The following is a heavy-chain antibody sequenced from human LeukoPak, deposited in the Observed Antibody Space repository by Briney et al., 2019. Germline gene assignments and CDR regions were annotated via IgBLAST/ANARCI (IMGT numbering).Heavy chain of an antibody. D-gene: IGHD4-17*01. J-gene: IGHJ4*02. V-gene: IGHV1-2*02. CDR3: ARDIRATVTTWFYFDY. CDR1: GYTFTGYY. Sequence: VASVKGSCKASGYTFTGYYMHWARQAPGQGLEWMGWINPNSGDTNSAQKFQGRVTMTRDTSISTAYMELSRLRSDDTAVYYCARDIRATVTTWFYFDYWGQGTLVTVSS. CDR2: INPNSGDT.